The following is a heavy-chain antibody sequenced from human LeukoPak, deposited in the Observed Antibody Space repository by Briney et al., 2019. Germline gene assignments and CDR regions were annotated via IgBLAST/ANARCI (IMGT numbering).Heavy chain of an antibody. CDR1: GFSISTSGVG. D-gene: IGHD6-19*01. J-gene: IGHJ4*02. Sequence: SGPTLVKPTQTLTLTCTFSGFSISTSGVGVGWIRQPPGKALEWLALIYWDDDKRYSPSLKSRLTITKDTSKHQVVLTMTNMDPVDTATYYCSHRGGYSSGWYLPDYYFDYWGQGTLVTVSS. CDR2: IYWDDDK. CDR3: SHRGGYSSGWYLPDYYFDY. V-gene: IGHV2-5*02.